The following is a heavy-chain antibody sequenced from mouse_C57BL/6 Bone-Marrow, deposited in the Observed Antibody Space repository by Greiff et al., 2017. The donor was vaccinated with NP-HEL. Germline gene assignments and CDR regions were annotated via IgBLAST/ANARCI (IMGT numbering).Heavy chain of an antibody. D-gene: IGHD1-1*01. J-gene: IGHJ3*01. Sequence: EVKLMESGGGLVQPGGSLKLSCAASGFTFSDYGMAWVRQAPRKGPEGVAFISNLAYSIYYADTVTGRFTISRENVKNTLYLEMSSLRSEDTAMYYCARPDGSSPGWFAYWGQGTLVTVSA. CDR3: ARPDGSSPGWFAY. CDR1: GFTFSDYG. V-gene: IGHV5-15*01. CDR2: ISNLAYSI.